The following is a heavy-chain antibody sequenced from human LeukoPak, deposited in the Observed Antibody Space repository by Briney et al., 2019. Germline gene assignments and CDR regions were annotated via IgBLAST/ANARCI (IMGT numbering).Heavy chain of an antibody. V-gene: IGHV3-48*04. Sequence: GGSLRLSCAASGFTFRIFALNWVRQAPGKGPEWVSSIDARGGITYYADSVQGRFTISRDDARESVFLQMDGLRADDTAVYYCARTYDFGRGPPGDAFDNWGPGTWVIVSS. CDR1: GFTFRIFA. CDR3: ARTYDFGRGPPGDAFDN. CDR2: IDARGGIT. J-gene: IGHJ3*02. D-gene: IGHD3-3*01.